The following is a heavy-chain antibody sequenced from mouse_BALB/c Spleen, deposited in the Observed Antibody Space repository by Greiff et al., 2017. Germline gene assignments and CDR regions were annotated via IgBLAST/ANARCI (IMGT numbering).Heavy chain of an antibody. CDR3: ARSLYYGSSYGYFDV. V-gene: IGHV14-3*02. Sequence: EVQLQQSGAELVKPGASVKLSCTASGFNIKDTYMHWVKQRPEQGLEWIGRIDPANGNTKYDPKFQGKATITADTSSNTAYLQLSSLTSEDTAVYYCARSLYYGSSYGYFDVWGAGTTVTVSS. CDR2: IDPANGNT. J-gene: IGHJ1*01. CDR1: GFNIKDTY. D-gene: IGHD1-1*01.